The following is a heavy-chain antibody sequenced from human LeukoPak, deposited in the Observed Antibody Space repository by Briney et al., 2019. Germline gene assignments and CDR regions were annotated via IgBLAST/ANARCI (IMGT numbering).Heavy chain of an antibody. CDR2: INSDGSST. CDR1: GFTFSSYW. J-gene: IGHJ4*02. V-gene: IGHV3-74*01. Sequence: PGGSLRLSCAASGFTFSSYWIHWVRQPPGKGLVWVSRINSDGSSTSYADSVKGRFTISRDNAKNTLYLQMNSLRAEDTAVYYCARGIYYSIAAAAPDYWGQGTLVTVSS. CDR3: ARGIYYSIAAAAPDY. D-gene: IGHD6-13*01.